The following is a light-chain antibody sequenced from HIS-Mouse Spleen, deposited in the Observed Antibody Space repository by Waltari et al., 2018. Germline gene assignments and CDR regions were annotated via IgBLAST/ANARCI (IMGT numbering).Light chain of an antibody. V-gene: IGLV2-8*01. CDR2: EVS. CDR1: SSHGGGYNH. CDR3: SSYAGSNNYV. Sequence: QSALTQPPSASGSPGQSVTISCTGTSSHGGGYNHVSWYQPHPGKAPKPMIYEVSKRPSGVPDRFSGSKSGNTASLTVSGLQAEDEADYYCSSYAGSNNYVFGTGTKVTVL. J-gene: IGLJ1*01.